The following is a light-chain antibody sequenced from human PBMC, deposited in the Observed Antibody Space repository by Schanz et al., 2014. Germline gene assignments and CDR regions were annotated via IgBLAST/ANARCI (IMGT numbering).Light chain of an antibody. CDR1: QSISSN. Sequence: EIVMTQSPATLSVSPGERATLSCRASQSISSNLAWYQQKPGQAPRLLIYGASTRAIGIPARFSGSGSGTEFTLTISSLQSEDFAMYYCQQYNEWPRTFGQGTRVEIK. CDR3: QQYNEWPRT. J-gene: IGKJ1*01. V-gene: IGKV3-15*01. CDR2: GAS.